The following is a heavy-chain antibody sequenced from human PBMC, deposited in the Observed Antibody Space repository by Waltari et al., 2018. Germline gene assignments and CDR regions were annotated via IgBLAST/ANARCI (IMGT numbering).Heavy chain of an antibody. Sequence: EVQLVESGGGLVQLGGSLSLCCVASGCPLSNYWMHWVRQAPGKGLEWVAHIKPDGSQTDYVDSVKGRFAISRDNARNSLYLQMNSLRADDTAIYYCARDPARRADYWGQGTLVTVSS. CDR1: GCPLSNYW. J-gene: IGHJ4*02. CDR2: IKPDGSQT. CDR3: ARDPARRADY. V-gene: IGHV3-7*01.